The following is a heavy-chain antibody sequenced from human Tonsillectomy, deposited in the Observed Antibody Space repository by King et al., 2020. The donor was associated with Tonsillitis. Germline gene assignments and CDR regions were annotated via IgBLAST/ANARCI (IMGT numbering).Heavy chain of an antibody. V-gene: IGHV3-33*05. D-gene: IGHD1-14*01. CDR2: ISYDVRKK. CDR3: ASGKYGMVV. CDR1: GFTFSSYA. J-gene: IGHJ6*01. Sequence: VQLVESGGGVVQPGRSLRLSCAASGFTFSSYAMHWVRQAPGEGREWVAVISYDVRKKYYTESVKGRFTISRDNAKNTLYLQMNCLIAEDTAVYYCASGKYGMVVWGRGATATVSS.